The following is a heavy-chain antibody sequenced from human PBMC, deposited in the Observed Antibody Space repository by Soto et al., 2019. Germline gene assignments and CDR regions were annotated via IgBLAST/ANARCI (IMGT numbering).Heavy chain of an antibody. J-gene: IGHJ6*02. D-gene: IGHD5-18*01. CDR1: GFTFSSYW. CDR2: IKQDGSEK. CDR3: ASDSYGYYYYYGMDV. V-gene: IGHV3-7*01. Sequence: PGGSLRLSCAASGFTFSSYWMSWVRQAPGKGLEWVANIKQDGSEKYYVDSVKGRFTISRDNAKNSLYLQMNSLRAEDTAVYYCASDSYGYYYYYGMDVWGQGTTVTVS.